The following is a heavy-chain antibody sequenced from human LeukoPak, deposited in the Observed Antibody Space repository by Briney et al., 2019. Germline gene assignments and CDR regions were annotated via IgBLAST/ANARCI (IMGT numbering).Heavy chain of an antibody. CDR1: GGPISSSSYY. J-gene: IGHJ4*02. D-gene: IGHD6-19*01. Sequence: SETLSLTCTVSGGPISSSSYYWGWIRQPPGKGLEWIGEINHSGSTNYNPSLKSRVTISVDTSKNQFSLKLSSVTAADTAVYYCARERTRGWLKVRYFDYWGQGTLVTVSS. CDR3: ARERTRGWLKVRYFDY. V-gene: IGHV4-39*07. CDR2: INHSGST.